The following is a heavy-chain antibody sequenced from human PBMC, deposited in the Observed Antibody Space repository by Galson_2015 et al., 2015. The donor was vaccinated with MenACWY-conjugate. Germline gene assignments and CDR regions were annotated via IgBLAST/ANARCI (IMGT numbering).Heavy chain of an antibody. CDR2: INSDGSIG. J-gene: IGHJ4*02. Sequence: HWVRQAPGKGLAWVSRINSDGSIGTYADSVKGRFTISRDNAKNTLYLQMDSLRADDTAVYYCTRVGGYDRPGGDYWGQGTLVTVSS. V-gene: IGHV3-74*01. CDR3: TRVGGYDRPGGDY. D-gene: IGHD5-12*01.